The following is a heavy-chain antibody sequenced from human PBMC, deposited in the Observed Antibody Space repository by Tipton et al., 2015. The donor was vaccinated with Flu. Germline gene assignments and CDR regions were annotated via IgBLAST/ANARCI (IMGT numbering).Heavy chain of an antibody. CDR1: GGTFSSYT. CDR2: IIPILGIA. D-gene: IGHD2-21*02. CDR3: ARDIAYCGGDGDAFDY. J-gene: IGHJ4*02. V-gene: IGHV1-69*09. Sequence: QLVQSGAEVKKPGSSVKVSCKASGGTFSSYTISWVRQAPGQGLEWMGRIIPILGIANYAQKFQGRVTITADKSTSTAYMELSSLRSEDTAVYYCARDIAYCGGDGDAFDYWGQGTLVTVSS.